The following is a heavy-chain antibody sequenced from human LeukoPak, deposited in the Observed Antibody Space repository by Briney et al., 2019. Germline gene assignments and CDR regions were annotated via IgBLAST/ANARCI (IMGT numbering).Heavy chain of an antibody. CDR2: ISYDGSNK. CDR3: AASGATLFGFFDY. V-gene: IGHV3-30*04. J-gene: IGHJ4*02. CDR1: GFTFSTYA. D-gene: IGHD4/OR15-4a*01. Sequence: GRSLRLSCAASGFTFSTYAMHWVRQAPGKGLGWVAVISYDGSNKYYADSVKGRFTISRDDSKNMLYLQKNSLRAEDTAVYYCAASGATLFGFFDYWGQGNLVTVSS.